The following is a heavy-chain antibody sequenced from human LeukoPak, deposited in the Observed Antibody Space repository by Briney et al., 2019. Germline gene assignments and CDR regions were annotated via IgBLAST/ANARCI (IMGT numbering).Heavy chain of an antibody. CDR1: GYSFTSYW. CDR3: ARCPLRYFDWLFFDY. D-gene: IGHD3-9*01. V-gene: IGHV5-51*01. J-gene: IGHJ4*02. CDR2: IYPGHSDT. Sequence: GESLKISCKGSGYSFTSYWIGWVRQTPGKGLEWMGIIYPGHSDTRYSPSFQGQVTISADKSISTAYLQWSSLKASDTAMYYCARCPLRYFDWLFFDYSGQGTLVTVSS.